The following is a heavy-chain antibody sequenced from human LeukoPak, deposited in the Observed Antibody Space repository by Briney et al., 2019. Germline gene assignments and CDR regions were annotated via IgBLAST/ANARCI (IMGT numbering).Heavy chain of an antibody. J-gene: IGHJ3*02. CDR1: GFTFSSYS. CDR2: ISSSSSTI. V-gene: IGHV3-48*04. Sequence: GGSLRLSCAASGFTFSSYSMNWVRQAPGKGLEWVSYISSSSSTIYYADSVKGRFTISRDNAKNSLYLQMNSLRAEDTAVYYCARAGGVVVWDAFDIWGQGTMVTVSS. D-gene: IGHD3-22*01. CDR3: ARAGGVVVWDAFDI.